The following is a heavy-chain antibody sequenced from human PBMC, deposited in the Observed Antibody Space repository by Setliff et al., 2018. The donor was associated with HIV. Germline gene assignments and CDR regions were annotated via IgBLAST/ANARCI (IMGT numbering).Heavy chain of an antibody. D-gene: IGHD1-26*01. CDR1: GGSFSGYY. Sequence: SETLSLTCAVYGGSFSGYYWSWIRQPPGKGLEWIGEINYSGGTNYNPSLKSRATISVDTSKNQFSLRLNSVTAADTAVYYCARGREVKRDTYYDYFYMGVLSRGTAVTVSS. CDR3: ARGREVKRDTYYDYFYMGV. V-gene: IGHV4-34*01. J-gene: IGHJ6*03. CDR2: INYSGGT.